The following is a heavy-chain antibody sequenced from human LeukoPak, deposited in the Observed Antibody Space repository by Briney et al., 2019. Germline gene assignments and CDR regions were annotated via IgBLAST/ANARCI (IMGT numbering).Heavy chain of an antibody. Sequence: ASVKVSCKASGHTFTSYGISWVRQAPGQGLEWMGWISAYNGNTNYAQKPQGRVTMTTDTSTSTAYMELRSLRSDDTAVYYCARDRVVVVTADRKFDYWGQGTLVTVSS. J-gene: IGHJ4*02. V-gene: IGHV1-18*01. CDR3: ARDRVVVVTADRKFDY. CDR2: ISAYNGNT. D-gene: IGHD2-21*02. CDR1: GHTFTSYG.